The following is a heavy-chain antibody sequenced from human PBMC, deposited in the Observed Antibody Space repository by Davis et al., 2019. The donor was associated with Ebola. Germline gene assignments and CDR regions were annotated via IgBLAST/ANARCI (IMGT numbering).Heavy chain of an antibody. Sequence: PSETLSLTCAVYGGSFSGYYWSWIRQPPGKGLEWIGEINHSGSTNYSPSLKSRVTISVDTSKNQFSLKLSSVTAADTAVYYCARHIEYSSSSAMDYWGQGTLVTVSS. V-gene: IGHV4-34*01. D-gene: IGHD6-6*01. J-gene: IGHJ4*02. CDR3: ARHIEYSSSSAMDY. CDR2: INHSGST. CDR1: GGSFSGYY.